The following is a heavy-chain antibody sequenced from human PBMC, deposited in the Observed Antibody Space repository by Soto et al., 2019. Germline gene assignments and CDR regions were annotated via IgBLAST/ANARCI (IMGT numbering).Heavy chain of an antibody. CDR3: ARGEDSSGWYPPDY. V-gene: IGHV4-59*01. J-gene: IGHJ4*02. CDR1: GGSISSYY. CDR2: IYYRGST. Sequence: SETLSLTCTVSGGSISSYYWSWIRQPPGKGLEWIGYIYYRGSTNYNPSLKSRVTISVDTSKNQFSLKLSSVTAADTAVYYCARGEDSSGWYPPDYWGQGTLVTVSS. D-gene: IGHD6-19*01.